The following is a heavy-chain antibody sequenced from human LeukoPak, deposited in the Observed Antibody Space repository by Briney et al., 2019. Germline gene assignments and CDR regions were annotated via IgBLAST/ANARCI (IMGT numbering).Heavy chain of an antibody. J-gene: IGHJ5*02. CDR2: IIPIFGTA. CDR1: GGTFSSYA. Sequence: SVKVSCKASGGTFSSYAISWVRQAPGQGLEWMGRIIPIFGTANYAQKFQGRVTITTDESTSTAYMELSSLRSEDTAVYYCAREHYSNYGHWFDPWRQGTLVTVSS. D-gene: IGHD4-11*01. CDR3: AREHYSNYGHWFDP. V-gene: IGHV1-69*05.